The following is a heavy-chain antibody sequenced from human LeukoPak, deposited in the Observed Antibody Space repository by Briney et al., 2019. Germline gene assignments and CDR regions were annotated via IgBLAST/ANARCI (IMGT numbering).Heavy chain of an antibody. CDR1: GFTFSSYS. CDR2: ISSSSSYI. V-gene: IGHV3-21*01. J-gene: IGHJ4*02. Sequence: GGSLRLSCAASGFTFSSYSMNWVRQAPGKGLEWVSSISSSSSYIYYADSVKGRFTISRDNAKNSLYLQMNSLRAEDTAVYYCARASGAVAGTWSFDYWGQGTLVTASS. D-gene: IGHD6-19*01. CDR3: ARASGAVAGTWSFDY.